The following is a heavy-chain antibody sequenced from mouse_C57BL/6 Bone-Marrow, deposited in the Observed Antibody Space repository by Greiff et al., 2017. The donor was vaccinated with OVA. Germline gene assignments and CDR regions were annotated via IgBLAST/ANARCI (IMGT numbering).Heavy chain of an antibody. CDR3: ERSGSSSAWCAY. V-gene: IGHV1-50*01. CDR1: GYTFTSYW. Sequence: VQLQQPGAELVKPGASVTLSCKASGYTFTSYWMQWVKQRPGQGLEWIGEIDPSDSYTNYNQKFKGKATLTVDTSSSTAYMQLSSLTSEDSAVYYCERSGSSSAWCAYWGEGTLVTVAA. D-gene: IGHD1-1*01. CDR2: IDPSDSYT. J-gene: IGHJ3*01.